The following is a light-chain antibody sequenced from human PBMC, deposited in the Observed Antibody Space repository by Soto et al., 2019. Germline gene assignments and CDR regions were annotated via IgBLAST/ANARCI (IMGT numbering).Light chain of an antibody. CDR1: SSDVGGYNY. Sequence: QSALTQPASVSGSPGQSITISCTGTSSDVGGYNYVSWYQQHPGKAPKLMIYEVSNRPSGVSNRFSGSKSGNTASLTISGLQAEVEADYYCSSYTSGSTWVFGGGTKVTVL. J-gene: IGLJ3*02. V-gene: IGLV2-14*01. CDR3: SSYTSGSTWV. CDR2: EVS.